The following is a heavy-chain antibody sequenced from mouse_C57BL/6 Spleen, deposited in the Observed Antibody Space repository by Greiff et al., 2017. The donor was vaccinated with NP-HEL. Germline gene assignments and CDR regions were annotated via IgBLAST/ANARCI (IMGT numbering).Heavy chain of an antibody. V-gene: IGHV1-15*01. CDR3: TRSRGSSGYVDY. CDR2: IDPETGGT. J-gene: IGHJ2*01. Sequence: QVQLQQSGAELVRPGASVTLSCKASGYTFTDYEMHWVKQTPVHGLEWIGAIDPETGGTAYNQKFKGKAILTADKSSSTAYMELRSLTSEDSAVYYCTRSRGSSGYVDYWGQGTTLTVSS. D-gene: IGHD3-2*02. CDR1: GYTFTDYE.